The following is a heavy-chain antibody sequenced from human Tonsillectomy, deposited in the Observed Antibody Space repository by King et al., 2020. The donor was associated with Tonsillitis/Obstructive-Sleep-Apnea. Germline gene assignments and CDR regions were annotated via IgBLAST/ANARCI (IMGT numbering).Heavy chain of an antibody. CDR1: GYTLTELS. J-gene: IGHJ3*02. CDR3: ATGTTVTTHDAFDI. Sequence: QLVQSGAEVKKPGASVKVSCKVSGYTLTELSMHWVRQAPGKGLEWMGGFDPEDGETIYAQKFQGRVTMTVDTSTDTAYMELSSLRSEDTAVYYCATGTTVTTHDAFDIWGQGTMVTVSS. D-gene: IGHD4-17*01. CDR2: FDPEDGET. V-gene: IGHV1-24*01.